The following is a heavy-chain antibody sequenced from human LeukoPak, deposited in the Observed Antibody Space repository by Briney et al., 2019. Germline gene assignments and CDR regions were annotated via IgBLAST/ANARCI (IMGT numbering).Heavy chain of an antibody. CDR3: AKERSASYYYDSSGYSNYNFDY. CDR1: GITFSSYA. J-gene: IGHJ4*02. D-gene: IGHD3-22*01. V-gene: IGHV3-23*01. Sequence: GGSLRLSCAASGITFSSYAMTWVRQAPGKGLEWVSGISGGGGSRHYADSVKGRFTISRDNSKNTLYLQMNSLRAEDTAVYYCAKERSASYYYDSSGYSNYNFDYWGQGTLVTISS. CDR2: ISGGGGSR.